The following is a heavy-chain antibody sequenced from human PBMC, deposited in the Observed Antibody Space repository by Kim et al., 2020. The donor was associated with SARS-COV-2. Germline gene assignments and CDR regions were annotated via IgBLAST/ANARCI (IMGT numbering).Heavy chain of an antibody. V-gene: IGHV3-33*01. Sequence: GGSLRLSCAASGFTFSSYGMHWVRQAPGKGLEWVAVIWYDGSNKYYADSVKGRFTISRDNSKNTLYLQMNSLRAEDTAVYYCAREGWFGEEGSGGMDVWGQGTTVTVSS. CDR2: IWYDGSNK. CDR1: GFTFSSYG. D-gene: IGHD3-10*01. J-gene: IGHJ6*02. CDR3: AREGWFGEEGSGGMDV.